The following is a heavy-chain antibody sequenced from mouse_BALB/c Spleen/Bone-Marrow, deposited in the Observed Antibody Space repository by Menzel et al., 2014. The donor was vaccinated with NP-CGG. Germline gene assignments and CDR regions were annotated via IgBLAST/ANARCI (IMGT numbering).Heavy chain of an antibody. CDR3: DYYGSSHFDY. CDR1: GYTFTDYV. J-gene: IGHJ2*01. D-gene: IGHD1-1*01. Sequence: VKLVESGPELVKPGASVKMSCKASGYTFTDYVISWVKQRTGQGLEWIGEIYPGSGSTYYNEKFKGKATLTADKSSNTAYMQLGSLTSEDSGVYFCDYYGSSHFDYWGQGTTLTVSS. CDR2: IYPGSGST. V-gene: IGHV1-77*01.